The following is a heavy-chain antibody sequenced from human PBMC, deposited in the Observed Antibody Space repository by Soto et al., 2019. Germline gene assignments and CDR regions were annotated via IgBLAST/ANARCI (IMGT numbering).Heavy chain of an antibody. CDR1: GFTFSGYG. D-gene: IGHD6-13*01. J-gene: IGHJ6*02. Sequence: ESGGGVVQPARSLRLSCAASGFTFSGYGMHWVRQAPGKGLEWVAVISYDGGIKNYADSVKGRFTISRNNSENTLYLQMNSLGAEDTAVYYCANIRMAAATNYFYYGMDVWGQGTTVTVSS. V-gene: IGHV3-30*18. CDR2: ISYDGGIK. CDR3: ANIRMAAATNYFYYGMDV.